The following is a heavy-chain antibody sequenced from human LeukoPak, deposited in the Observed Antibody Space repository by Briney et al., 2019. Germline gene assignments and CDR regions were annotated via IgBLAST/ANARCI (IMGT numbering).Heavy chain of an antibody. Sequence: ASVKVSCKASGYTFTSYGISWVRQAPGQGLEWMGLISAYNGNTNYAQKLQGRVTMTTDTSTSTAYMELRSLRSDDTAVYYCARTGGAMYSGSYYFDYWGQGTLVTVSS. CDR2: ISAYNGNT. V-gene: IGHV1-18*01. CDR1: GYTFTSYG. CDR3: ARTGGAMYSGSYYFDY. J-gene: IGHJ4*02. D-gene: IGHD1-26*01.